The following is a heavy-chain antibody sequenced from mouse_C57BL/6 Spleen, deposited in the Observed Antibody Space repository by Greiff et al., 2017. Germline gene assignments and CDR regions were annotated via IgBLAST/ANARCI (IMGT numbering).Heavy chain of an antibody. CDR1: GYTFTSYW. CDR3: ARERTLDY. CDR2: IDPSDSYT. Sequence: VQLQQPGAELVMPGASVKLSCKASGYTFTSYWMHWVKQRPGQGLEWIGEIDPSDSYTNSNQKFKGKSTLTVDKSSSTAYMQLSSLTSEDSAVYYCARERTLDYWGQGTTLTVSS. V-gene: IGHV1-69*01. J-gene: IGHJ2*01.